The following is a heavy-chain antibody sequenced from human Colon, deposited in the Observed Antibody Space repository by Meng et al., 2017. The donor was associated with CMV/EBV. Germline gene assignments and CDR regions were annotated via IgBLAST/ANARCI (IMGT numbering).Heavy chain of an antibody. Sequence: GESLKISCAASGFTFSSYVMNWVRQAPGKGLEWVSYISGSGSTIYYADSVKGRFTISRDNAKNSLYLQMSSLRAEDTALYYCARDGGYYDSSGYPVGLDYWGQGTLVTVSS. J-gene: IGHJ4*02. V-gene: IGHV3-48*03. D-gene: IGHD3-22*01. CDR3: ARDGGYYDSSGYPVGLDY. CDR2: ISGSGSTI. CDR1: GFTFSSYV.